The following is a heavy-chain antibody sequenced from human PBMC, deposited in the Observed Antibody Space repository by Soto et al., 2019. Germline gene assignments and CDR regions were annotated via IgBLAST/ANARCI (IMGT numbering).Heavy chain of an antibody. CDR1: GFIFSDYY. CDR2: ITTINTT. D-gene: IGHD5-18*01. J-gene: IGHJ4*02. Sequence: GGSLRLSCAASGFIFSDYYMTWIRQAPGKGLEWVAYITTINTTYYAASVKGRFTISRGNAENSLFLLMDSMIAEDTAVYYCTRRQRGYSSALDYWGQGTLVTVSS. V-gene: IGHV3-11*01. CDR3: TRRQRGYSSALDY.